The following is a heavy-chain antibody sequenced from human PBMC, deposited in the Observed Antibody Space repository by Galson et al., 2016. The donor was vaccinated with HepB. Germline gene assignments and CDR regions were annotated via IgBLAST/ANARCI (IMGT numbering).Heavy chain of an antibody. J-gene: IGHJ3*02. V-gene: IGHV3-21*01. CDR3: ARVSFFRAFDI. D-gene: IGHD2/OR15-2a*01. CDR2: ISSTSKYQ. Sequence: GLEWVSSISSTSKYQSYADSVRGRFIISRDNAKTSLDLQMNSLRAEDSAIYYCARVSFFRAFDIWGQGTMVTVSS.